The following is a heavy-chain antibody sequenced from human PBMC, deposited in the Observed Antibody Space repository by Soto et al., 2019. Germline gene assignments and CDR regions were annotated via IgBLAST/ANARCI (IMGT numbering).Heavy chain of an antibody. CDR2: ISGDGDTT. V-gene: IGHV3-23*01. J-gene: IGHJ3*02. CDR1: GFTFSRFG. D-gene: IGHD2-8*02. Sequence: GGSLRLSCVASGFTFSRFGMSWVRQAPGEGLEWVSTISGDGDTTNDADSVAGRFTISRDNSKNTVYLQMNTLRVEDTAVYYCSKGGVYCSGGGCYSGAFDIWGQGTVVTVSS. CDR3: SKGGVYCSGGGCYSGAFDI.